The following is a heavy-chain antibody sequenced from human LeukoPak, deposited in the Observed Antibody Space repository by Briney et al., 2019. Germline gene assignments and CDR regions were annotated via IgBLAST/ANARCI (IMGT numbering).Heavy chain of an antibody. CDR2: IIPILGIA. Sequence: SVKVSCKASGGTFSSYAISWVRQAPGQGLEWMGRIIPILGIANYAQKFQGRVTITADKSTSTAYMELSSLRSEDTAVYYCAREMATGVNGAFDIWGQGTMVTVSS. J-gene: IGHJ3*02. D-gene: IGHD5-24*01. CDR3: AREMATGVNGAFDI. V-gene: IGHV1-69*04. CDR1: GGTFSSYA.